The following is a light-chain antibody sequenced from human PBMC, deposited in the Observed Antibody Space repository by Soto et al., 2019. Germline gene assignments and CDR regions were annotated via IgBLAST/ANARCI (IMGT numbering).Light chain of an antibody. J-gene: IGLJ2*01. V-gene: IGLV3-1*01. Sequence: SYELTQPPSVSVSPGQTASITCSGDKLGDKYACWYQQKPGQSPVLVIYQDSKRPSGIPERFSGSNSGNTATLTISGTQAMDEADYYCQAWDSPVFGGATKVTVL. CDR3: QAWDSPV. CDR2: QDS. CDR1: KLGDKY.